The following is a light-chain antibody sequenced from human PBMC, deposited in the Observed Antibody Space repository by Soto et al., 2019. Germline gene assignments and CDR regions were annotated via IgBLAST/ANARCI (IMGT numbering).Light chain of an antibody. V-gene: IGKV3-11*01. CDR1: QGVSSY. CDR3: QQRSNWPST. CDR2: DAS. Sequence: EIVLTQSPATLSLSPGERATLSCRASQGVSSYLACYQQKPGQAPRLLIYDASNRATGIPARFSGSGSGTHYTLTISSLKPEDFAVYYCQQRSNWPSTFGGGTKVEIK. J-gene: IGKJ4*01.